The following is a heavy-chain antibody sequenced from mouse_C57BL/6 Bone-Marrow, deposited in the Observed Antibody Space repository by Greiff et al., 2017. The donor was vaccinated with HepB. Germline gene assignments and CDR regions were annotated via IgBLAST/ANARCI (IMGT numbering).Heavy chain of an antibody. CDR3: ARKAYYYGPYAMDY. Sequence: VKLMESGPGLVAPSQSLSITCTVSGFSLTSYAISWVRQPPGKGLEWLGVIWTGGGTNYNSALNSRLSIRKDNSKSQVFLKMNSLQTDDTARYYCARKAYYYGPYAMDYWGQGTSVTVSS. CDR1: GFSLTSYA. D-gene: IGHD1-1*01. J-gene: IGHJ4*01. CDR2: IWTGGGT. V-gene: IGHV2-9-1*01.